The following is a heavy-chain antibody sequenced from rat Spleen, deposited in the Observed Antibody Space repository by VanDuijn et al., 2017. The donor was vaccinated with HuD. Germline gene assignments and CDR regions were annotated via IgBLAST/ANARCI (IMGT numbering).Heavy chain of an antibody. J-gene: IGHJ2*01. CDR3: TRGGYFRY. CDR1: GFTFSDFY. CDR2: ISYDGSKI. D-gene: IGHD1-1*01. Sequence: EVQLVESGGGLVQPGRSLKLSCAASGFTFSDFYMAWVRQAPTKGLEWVATISYDGSKIYYRDSVKGRFTISRDNARSTLNLHMDSLRSEDTAIYYCTRGGYFRYWGQGVMVTVSS. V-gene: IGHV5-7*01.